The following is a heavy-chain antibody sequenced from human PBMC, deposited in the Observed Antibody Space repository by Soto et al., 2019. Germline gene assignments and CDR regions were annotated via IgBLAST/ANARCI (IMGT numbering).Heavy chain of an antibody. CDR2: ISGYNGNT. V-gene: IGHV1-18*01. Sequence: QVQLVQSGAEVKKPGASVKVSCKASGYTSTNYGFSWVRQAPGQGLEWMGWISGYNGNTYYAERLQGRVTMTTDTSTRTAYMELKSLRYDDTAVYYCAREGQLGYWGQGTPVTVSS. CDR1: GYTSTNYG. CDR3: AREGQLGY. J-gene: IGHJ4*02. D-gene: IGHD6-6*01.